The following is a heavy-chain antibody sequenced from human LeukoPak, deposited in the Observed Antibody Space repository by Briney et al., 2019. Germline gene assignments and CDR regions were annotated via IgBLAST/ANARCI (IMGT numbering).Heavy chain of an antibody. Sequence: ASVKVSCKASGYTFTGYYMHWVRQAPGQGLEWMGRINPNSGNTGYAQKFQGRVTMTRNTSISTAYMELSSLRSEDTAVYYCARGVRYFDWLSSPYFDYWGQGTLVTVSS. V-gene: IGHV1-8*02. CDR2: INPNSGNT. CDR1: GYTFTGYY. CDR3: ARGVRYFDWLSSPYFDY. D-gene: IGHD3-9*01. J-gene: IGHJ4*02.